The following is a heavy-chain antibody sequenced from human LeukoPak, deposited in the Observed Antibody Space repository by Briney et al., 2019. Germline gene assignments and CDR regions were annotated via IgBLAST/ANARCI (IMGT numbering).Heavy chain of an antibody. Sequence: PSETLSLTCTVSGGSISSYYWSWIRQPPGKGLEWIGYIYYSGSTNYNPSLKSRVTISVDTSKNQFSLKLSSVTAADTAVYYCARLEDRRGFDPWGQGTLVTVSS. J-gene: IGHJ5*02. CDR1: GGSISSYY. CDR3: ARLEDRRGFDP. V-gene: IGHV4-59*12. CDR2: IYYSGST.